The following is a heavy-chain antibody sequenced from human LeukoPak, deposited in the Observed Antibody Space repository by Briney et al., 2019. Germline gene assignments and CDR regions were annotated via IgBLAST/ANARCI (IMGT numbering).Heavy chain of an antibody. J-gene: IGHJ4*02. D-gene: IGHD3-22*01. CDR2: IKQDGSEK. V-gene: IGHV3-7*01. CDR1: GFTFSSYW. CDR3: ARYYYDSSGYPSLFDY. Sequence: GGSLRLSCAASGFTFSSYWMSRVRQAPGKGLEWVANIKQDGSEKYYVDSVKGRFTISRDNAKNSLYLQMNSLRAEDTAVYYCARYYYDSSGYPSLFDYWGQGTLVTVSS.